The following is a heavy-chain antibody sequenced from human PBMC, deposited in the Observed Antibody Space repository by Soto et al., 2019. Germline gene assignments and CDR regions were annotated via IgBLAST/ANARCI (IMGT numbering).Heavy chain of an antibody. V-gene: IGHV3-23*01. CDR1: GFTFSSYA. J-gene: IGHJ6*03. CDR3: AKDRDFSTPEYYYYMDV. CDR2: ISGSGGST. D-gene: IGHD3-3*01. Sequence: GGSLRLSCAASGFTFSSYAMSWVRQAPGKGLEWVSAISGSGGSTYYADSVKGRFTISRDNSKNTLYLQMNSLRAEDTAVYYCAKDRDFSTPEYYYYMDVWGKGTTVTVSS.